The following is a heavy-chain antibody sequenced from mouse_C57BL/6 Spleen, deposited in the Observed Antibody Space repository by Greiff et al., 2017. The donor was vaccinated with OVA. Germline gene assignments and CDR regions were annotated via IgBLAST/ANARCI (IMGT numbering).Heavy chain of an antibody. D-gene: IGHD4-1*01. J-gene: IGHJ3*01. V-gene: IGHV1-54*01. CDR2: INPGSGGT. CDR1: GYAFTNYL. CDR3: ARSSWDEGGAY. Sequence: QVQLQQSGAELVRPGTSVKVSCKASGYAFTNYLIEWVKQRPGQGLEWIGVINPGSGGTNYNEKFKGKATLTADKSSSTTYMQLSSLTSEDSAVYCGARSSWDEGGAYWGQGTLVTVSA.